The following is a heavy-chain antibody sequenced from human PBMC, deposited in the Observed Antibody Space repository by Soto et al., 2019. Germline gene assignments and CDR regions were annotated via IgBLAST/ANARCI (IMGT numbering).Heavy chain of an antibody. J-gene: IGHJ6*02. Sequence: GGSLTLSCAASGFPFSGSAIHWVLQASGKGLEWVGRIRSKANSYATAYAASVKGRFTISRDDSKNTAYLQMNSLKTEDTAVYYCTSLHMGATFYYGMDVWGQGTTVTVSS. V-gene: IGHV3-73*01. CDR1: GFPFSGSA. D-gene: IGHD5-12*01. CDR3: TSLHMGATFYYGMDV. CDR2: IRSKANSYAT.